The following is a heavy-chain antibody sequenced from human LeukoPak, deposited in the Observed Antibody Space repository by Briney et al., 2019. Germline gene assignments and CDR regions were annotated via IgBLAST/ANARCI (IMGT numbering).Heavy chain of an antibody. CDR1: GFTVSSNY. Sequence: PGGSLRLSCAASGFTVSSNYMSWVRQAPGKGLEWVSVIYSGGSTYYADSVKGRSTISRDNSKNTLYLQMNSLRAEDTAVYYCARGVDYYGSGSYSGYWGQGTLVTVSS. CDR2: IYSGGST. V-gene: IGHV3-53*01. J-gene: IGHJ4*02. CDR3: ARGVDYYGSGSYSGY. D-gene: IGHD3-10*01.